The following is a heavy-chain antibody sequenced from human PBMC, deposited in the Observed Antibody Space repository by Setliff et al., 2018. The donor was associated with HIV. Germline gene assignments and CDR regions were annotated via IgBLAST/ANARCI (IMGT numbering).Heavy chain of an antibody. CDR1: RGSVSDTLYY. V-gene: IGHV4-39*01. D-gene: IGHD3-22*01. Sequence: SETLSLTCTVSRGSVSDTLYYWSWIRQSPGKGLEFIGSIHYDGRTYYKESLKSRVTISVDTSKNQFSLKLSSVTAADAAVYYCASRVYYYDSSGYLREEGFDPWGQGTLVTVSS. CDR2: IHYDGRT. CDR3: ASRVYYYDSSGYLREEGFDP. J-gene: IGHJ5*02.